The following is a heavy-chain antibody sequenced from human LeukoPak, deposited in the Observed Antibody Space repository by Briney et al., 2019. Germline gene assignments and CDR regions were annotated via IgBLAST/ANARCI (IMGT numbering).Heavy chain of an antibody. Sequence: PGGSLRLSCAASGFTFDSYWMSWVRQAPGKGLEWVANIKEDGSETYYVDSVKGRFTISRDNAKNSLYLQMNSLRAEDTAVYYCARDQDAYSSGWYGVFDYWGQGTLVTVSS. V-gene: IGHV3-7*05. D-gene: IGHD6-19*01. CDR2: IKEDGSET. CDR3: ARDQDAYSSGWYGVFDY. J-gene: IGHJ4*02. CDR1: GFTFDSYW.